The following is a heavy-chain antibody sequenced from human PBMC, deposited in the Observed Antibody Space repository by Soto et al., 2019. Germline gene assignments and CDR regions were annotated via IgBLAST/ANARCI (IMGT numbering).Heavy chain of an antibody. J-gene: IGHJ4*02. V-gene: IGHV1-46*01. CDR2: INPSGGST. Sequence: GASVKVSCKASGYTFPSYYMHWVRQAPGQGLEWMGIINPSGGSTSYAQKFQGRVTMTRDTSTSTVYMELNSLRAEDTVVYYCAKPLTTGYYFPFDYWGQGTLVTVSS. CDR1: GYTFPSYY. CDR3: AKPLTTGYYFPFDY. D-gene: IGHD3-9*01.